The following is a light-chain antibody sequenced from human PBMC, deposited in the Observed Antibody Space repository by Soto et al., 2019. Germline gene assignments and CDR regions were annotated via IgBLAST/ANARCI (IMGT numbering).Light chain of an antibody. J-gene: IGLJ3*02. V-gene: IGLV2-11*01. Sequence: QSALTQPRSVSGSPGQSVTISCTGTSSDVGAYNYVSWYQHHPGKAPKLVIYDVTKRPSGVPDRFAGSKSGNTASLTISGLQAEYEADYYCCSYAGSSLWVFGGGTKVTVL. CDR1: SSDVGAYNY. CDR3: CSYAGSSLWV. CDR2: DVT.